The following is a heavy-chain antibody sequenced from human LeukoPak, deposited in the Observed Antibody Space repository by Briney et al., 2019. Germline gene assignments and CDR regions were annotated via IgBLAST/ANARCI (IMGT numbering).Heavy chain of an antibody. V-gene: IGHV1-18*01. CDR2: IGTDKDNT. CDR3: ARDVLGATCGFDY. D-gene: IGHD1-26*01. J-gene: IGHJ4*02. Sequence: EASVKVSCKASGCPFTSNGISWVRQAPGQGLEWMGWIGTDKDNTKYAQKFQGRVTMTADRSTTTVYMELRRLTSDDTAVYYCARDVLGATCGFDYWGQGTLVTVSS. CDR1: GCPFTSNG.